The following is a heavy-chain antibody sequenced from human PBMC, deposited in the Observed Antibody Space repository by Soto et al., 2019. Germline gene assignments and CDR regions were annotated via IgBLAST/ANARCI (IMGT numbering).Heavy chain of an antibody. CDR3: AVVDSTGNWFDP. Sequence: SETLSLTCTVSGGSISSGGYYWSWIRQHPGKGLEFIGSMYYSGTTYYNPSLKSRVTISVDTSKNQFTLKLISVTAADTAVYYCAVVDSTGNWFDPWGEGALVTVSS. CDR1: GGSISSGGYY. J-gene: IGHJ5*02. D-gene: IGHD6-25*01. V-gene: IGHV4-39*01. CDR2: MYYSGTT.